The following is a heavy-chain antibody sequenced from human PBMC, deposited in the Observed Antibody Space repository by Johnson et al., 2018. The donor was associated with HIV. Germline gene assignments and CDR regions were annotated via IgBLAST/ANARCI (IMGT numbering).Heavy chain of an antibody. CDR2: IWFDGSNK. CDR3: AKDGGYSSSYAFDI. V-gene: IGHV3-33*03. D-gene: IGHD6-13*01. J-gene: IGHJ3*02. CDR1: GFIFNNYG. Sequence: QVQLVESGGVLVQPGGSLRLSCAASGFIFNNYGMHWVRQAPGKGLEWVAGIWFDGSNKYYADSVKGRFTISRDNSRDTLYLQMNRLKAEDTAGYYCAKDGGYSSSYAFDILGQGTMVTVSS.